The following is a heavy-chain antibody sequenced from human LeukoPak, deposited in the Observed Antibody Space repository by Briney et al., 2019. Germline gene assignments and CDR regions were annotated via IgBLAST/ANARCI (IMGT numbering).Heavy chain of an antibody. J-gene: IGHJ4*02. V-gene: IGHV6-1*01. CDR2: TYYKSAWYN. D-gene: IGHD6-19*01. CDR1: GDSVSRDSIA. Sequence: SQTLSLSCAISGDSVSRDSIAWNWIRQSPSRGLEWLGRTYYKSAWYNDYAVSVKGRIIINPDTSKNQFSLQLNSVTPEDTAVYYCARGTGWPQFDYWGQGTLVTVSS. CDR3: ARGTGWPQFDY.